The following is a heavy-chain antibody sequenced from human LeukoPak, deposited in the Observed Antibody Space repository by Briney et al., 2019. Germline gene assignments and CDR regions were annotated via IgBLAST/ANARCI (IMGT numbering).Heavy chain of an antibody. CDR2: IRSKAYGGTT. Sequence: GGSLRLSCAASGFTFSSYAMSWVRQAPGKGPEWVGFIRSKAYGGTTEYAASVKGRFTISRDDSKSIAYLQMNSLKTEDTAVYYCTREAYGDYAFDYWGQGTLVTVSS. D-gene: IGHD4-17*01. CDR3: TREAYGDYAFDY. V-gene: IGHV3-49*04. CDR1: GFTFSSYA. J-gene: IGHJ4*02.